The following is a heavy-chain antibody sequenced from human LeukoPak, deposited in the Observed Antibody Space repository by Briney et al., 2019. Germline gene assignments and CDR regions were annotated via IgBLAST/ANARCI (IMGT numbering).Heavy chain of an antibody. CDR3: ARDGDIVVVIAATYDY. V-gene: IGHV1-2*02. J-gene: IGHJ4*02. D-gene: IGHD2-15*01. CDR2: INPNSGGT. CDR1: GYTFTGYY. Sequence: ASVKVSCKASGYTFTGYYMHWVRQAPGQGLEWMGWINPNSGGTNYAQKFQGRVTMTRDTSISTAYMELSRLRSDDTAVYYCARDGDIVVVIAATYDYWGQGTLVTVPS.